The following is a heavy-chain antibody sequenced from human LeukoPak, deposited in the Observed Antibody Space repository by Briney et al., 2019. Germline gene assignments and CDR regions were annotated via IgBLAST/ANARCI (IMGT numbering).Heavy chain of an antibody. CDR2: INHSGST. CDR1: GFTFVSHW. Sequence: PGGSLRLSCVASGFTFVSHWMTWVRQPPGKGLEWIGEINHSGSTNYNPSLKSRVTISVDTSKNQFSLKLSSVTAADTAVYYCARGLAAAGVRPYFDYWGQGTLVTVSS. D-gene: IGHD6-13*01. CDR3: ARGLAAAGVRPYFDY. V-gene: IGHV4-34*01. J-gene: IGHJ4*02.